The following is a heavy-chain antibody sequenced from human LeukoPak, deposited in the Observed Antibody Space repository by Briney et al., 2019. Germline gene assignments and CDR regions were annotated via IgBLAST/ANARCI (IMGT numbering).Heavy chain of an antibody. Sequence: SETLSLTCTVSGASISSYYWSWIRQPPGKGLEWIGDIYYSGSIKYNPSLKSRVTISVDTSKNQFSLKLSSVTAADTAVYYCARVYYYDSSGYWVYYFDYWGQGTLVTVSS. V-gene: IGHV4-59*01. J-gene: IGHJ4*02. CDR2: IYYSGSI. CDR3: ARVYYYDSSGYWVYYFDY. CDR1: GASISSYY. D-gene: IGHD3-22*01.